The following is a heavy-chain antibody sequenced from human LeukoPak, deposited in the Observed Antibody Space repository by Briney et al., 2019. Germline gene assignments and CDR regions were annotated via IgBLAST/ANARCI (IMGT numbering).Heavy chain of an antibody. CDR1: GFTFSSYA. CDR2: ISYDGSNK. CDR3: ARGLRLGELSLLDPFDY. V-gene: IGHV3-30-3*01. J-gene: IGHJ4*02. Sequence: GGSLRLSCAASGFTFSSYAMHWVRQAPGKGLEWVAVISYDGSNKYYADSVKGRFTISRDNSKNTLYLQMNSLRAEDTAVYYCARGLRLGELSLLDPFDYWGQGTLVTVSS. D-gene: IGHD3-16*02.